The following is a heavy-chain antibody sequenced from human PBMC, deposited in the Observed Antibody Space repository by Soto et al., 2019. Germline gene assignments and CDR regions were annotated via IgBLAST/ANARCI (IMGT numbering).Heavy chain of an antibody. D-gene: IGHD2-21*01. Sequence: PGESLKISCKGSGYKFSNYWIGWVRQRPGKGLEWVGIIYAGDSDTRYSPSFQGQVTISADKSISTAYLQWSSLQDSDTAMYFCARSEGISAYYYGSDVWGQGTTVTVSS. J-gene: IGHJ6*02. V-gene: IGHV5-51*01. CDR2: IYAGDSDT. CDR3: ARSEGISAYYYGSDV. CDR1: GYKFSNYW.